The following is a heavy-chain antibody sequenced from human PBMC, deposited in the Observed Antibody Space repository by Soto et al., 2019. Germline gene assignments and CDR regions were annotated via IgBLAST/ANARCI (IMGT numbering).Heavy chain of an antibody. V-gene: IGHV3-53*01. CDR1: GFTVSTNY. D-gene: IGHD5-18*01. J-gene: IGHJ4*02. CDR3: ARDSHSPERFDS. CDR2: IYSGGST. Sequence: GGSLRLSCAASGFTVSTNYMTWVRQAPGKGLEWVSSIYSGGSTYYADSVRGRFTISRDNAKNTLYLQMNSLGTEDTAVYYCARDSHSPERFDSWGQGTLVTVSS.